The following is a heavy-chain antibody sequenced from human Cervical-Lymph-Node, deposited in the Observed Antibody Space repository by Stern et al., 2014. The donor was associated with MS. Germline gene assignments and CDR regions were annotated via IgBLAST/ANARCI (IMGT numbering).Heavy chain of an antibody. V-gene: IGHV3-30*18. CDR3: AKDVSDSSAWYYFDY. CDR2: ISPDGSNK. D-gene: IGHD6-19*01. J-gene: IGHJ4*02. CDR1: GFTFSRYG. Sequence: VQLVQSGGGVVQPGRSLRLTCAASGFTFSRYGMHWVRQAPGKGLEWVAIISPDGSNKYYADSVRGRFTISRDKSKNTLYLQMNSLRAEDTAVYYCAKDVSDSSAWYYFDYWGQGNLVTVSS.